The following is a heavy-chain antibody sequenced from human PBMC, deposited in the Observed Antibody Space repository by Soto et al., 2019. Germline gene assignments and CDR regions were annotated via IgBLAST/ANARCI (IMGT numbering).Heavy chain of an antibody. Sequence: QVQLVQSGAEVKKPGSSVKVSCKASGGTFRSYAISWVRQAPGQGLEWMGGIIPIFGTANYAQKFQGRVTITADESTSTAYMELSSLRAEDTAVYYCARESCYYGSGSHNWFDPWGQGTLVTVSS. CDR1: GGTFRSYA. CDR2: IIPIFGTA. D-gene: IGHD3-10*01. CDR3: ARESCYYGSGSHNWFDP. J-gene: IGHJ5*02. V-gene: IGHV1-69*01.